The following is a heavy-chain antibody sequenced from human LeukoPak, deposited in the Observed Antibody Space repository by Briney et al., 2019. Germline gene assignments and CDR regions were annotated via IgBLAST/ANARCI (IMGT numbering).Heavy chain of an antibody. D-gene: IGHD2-21*02. CDR2: ISHSAES. CDR3: ARHLDNFYCGGDCQPLGYFDL. V-gene: IGHV4-59*08. Sequence: PSETLSLTCTVSGGSVSTNYWSWIRQPPGKGLEWIAYISHSAESNSNPSLKSRVTISVDTSKNQFSLKLSSVTAADTAVYYCARHLDNFYCGGDCQPLGYFDLWGRGTLVTVSS. CDR1: GGSVSTNY. J-gene: IGHJ2*01.